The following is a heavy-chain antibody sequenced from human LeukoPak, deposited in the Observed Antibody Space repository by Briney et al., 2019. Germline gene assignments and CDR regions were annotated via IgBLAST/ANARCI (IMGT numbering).Heavy chain of an antibody. CDR2: ISWNSGSI. D-gene: IGHD3-9*01. CDR1: GFTFDDYA. V-gene: IGHV3-9*01. Sequence: TGGSLRLSCAASGFTFDDYAMHWVRQAPGKGLEWVSGISWNSGSIGYADSVKGRFTISRDNAKNSLYLQMNSLRAEDTALYYCAKAQYYDILTGLDYWGQGTLVTVSS. J-gene: IGHJ4*02. CDR3: AKAQYYDILTGLDY.